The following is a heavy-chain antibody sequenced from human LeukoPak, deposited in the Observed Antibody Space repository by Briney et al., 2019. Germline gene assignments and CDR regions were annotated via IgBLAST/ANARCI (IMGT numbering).Heavy chain of an antibody. J-gene: IGHJ4*02. V-gene: IGHV3-48*03. D-gene: IGHD2-15*01. Sequence: GGSLRLSCAASGFTFSSYEMNWVRQAPGKGLEWVSYISSSGSTIYYADSVKGRFTISRDNAKNSLYLQMNSLRAEDTAVYYCAKDFYDIVVVVAATPNYFDYWGQGTLVTVSS. CDR3: AKDFYDIVVVVAATPNYFDY. CDR2: ISSSGSTI. CDR1: GFTFSSYE.